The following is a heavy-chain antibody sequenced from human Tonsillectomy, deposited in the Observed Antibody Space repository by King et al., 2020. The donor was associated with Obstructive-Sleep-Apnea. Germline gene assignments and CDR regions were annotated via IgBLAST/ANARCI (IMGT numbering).Heavy chain of an antibody. Sequence: VKLVQSGAEVKKPGASVKVSCKASGYTFTNYDVNWVRQATGQGLEWMGWMNPNSGNTDYSQKFQGRVTMTRNTSISTAFMELSSLRSEDTAVYYCARGLGYYGSGSYSRVFYFDYWGQGTLVTVSS. CDR3: ARGLGYYGSGSYSRVFYFDY. J-gene: IGHJ4*02. V-gene: IGHV1-8*01. CDR2: MNPNSGNT. CDR1: GYTFTNYD. D-gene: IGHD3-10*01.